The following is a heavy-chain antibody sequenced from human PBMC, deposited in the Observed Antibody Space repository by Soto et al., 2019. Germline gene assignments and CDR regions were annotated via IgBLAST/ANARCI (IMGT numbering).Heavy chain of an antibody. J-gene: IGHJ4*02. CDR3: ATSRITIFGMITPFDY. CDR1: GGSVSSGSHY. D-gene: IGHD3-3*01. Sequence: QVQLQESGPGLVKPSEILSLTCTVSGGSVSSGSHYWSWLRQPPGKGLEWIGFIYSSGSTNYNPSLKSRVTISLDTSKNQFSLKLTSVTAADTALYYCATSRITIFGMITPFDYWGRGTLVTVSS. CDR2: IYSSGST. V-gene: IGHV4-61*01.